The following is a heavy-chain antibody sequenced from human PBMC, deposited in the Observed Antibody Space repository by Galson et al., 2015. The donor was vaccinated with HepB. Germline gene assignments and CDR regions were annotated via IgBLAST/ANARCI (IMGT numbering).Heavy chain of an antibody. J-gene: IGHJ5*02. D-gene: IGHD2-2*01. V-gene: IGHV3-33*01. CDR1: GFTFSSYG. Sequence: SLRLSCAASGFTFSSYGMHWVRQAPGKGLEWVAVIWYDGSNKYYADSVKGRFTISRDNSKNTLYLQMNSLRAEDTAVYYCARDRIEREYQLLRGGWFDPWGQGTLVTVSS. CDR2: IWYDGSNK. CDR3: ARDRIEREYQLLRGGWFDP.